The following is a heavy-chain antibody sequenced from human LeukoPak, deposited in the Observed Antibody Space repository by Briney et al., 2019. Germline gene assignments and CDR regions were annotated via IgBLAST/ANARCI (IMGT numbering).Heavy chain of an antibody. CDR1: GYTFTGYY. V-gene: IGHV1-2*06. J-gene: IGHJ5*02. CDR2: IDPNSGGT. CDR3: ASTRGWFDP. Sequence: ASVKVSCKASGYTFTGYYMHWVRQAPGQGLEWMGRIDPNSGGTNYAQKFQGRVTMTRDTSTSTVYMELSSLRSEDTAVYYCASTRGWFDPWGQGTLVTVSS.